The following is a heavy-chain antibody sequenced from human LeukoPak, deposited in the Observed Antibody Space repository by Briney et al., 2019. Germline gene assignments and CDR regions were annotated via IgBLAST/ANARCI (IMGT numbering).Heavy chain of an antibody. D-gene: IGHD3-16*01. CDR3: TRDRFYVWFDP. CDR1: GFTFGTHT. Sequence: KTGGSLRLSCTTSGFTFGTHTMHWFRQAPGKGLQWIGFIRSGGTTQYAASVKGRFTISRDDSKSIAYLQMNSLKTEDTAVYYCTRDRFYVWFDPWGQGTLVTVSS. J-gene: IGHJ5*02. CDR2: IRSGGTT. V-gene: IGHV3-49*05.